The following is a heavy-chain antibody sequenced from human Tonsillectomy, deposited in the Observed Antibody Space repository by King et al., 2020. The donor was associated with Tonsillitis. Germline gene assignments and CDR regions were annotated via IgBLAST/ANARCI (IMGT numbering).Heavy chain of an antibody. CDR2: ISSSGSIL. J-gene: IGHJ4*02. Sequence: QLVQSGGGLVQPGGSLRLSCAASGFTFSSYEMNWVRQAPGKGLEWVSYISSSGSILYYADSVNGRFTISRDNTKNSLYLQMNSLRAEDTAVYYCARSSGWYDFDYWGQGTLVTVSS. CDR1: GFTFSSYE. CDR3: ARSSGWYDFDY. D-gene: IGHD6-19*01. V-gene: IGHV3-48*03.